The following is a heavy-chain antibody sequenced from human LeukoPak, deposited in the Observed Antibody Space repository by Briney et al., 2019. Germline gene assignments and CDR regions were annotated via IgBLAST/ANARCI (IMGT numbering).Heavy chain of an antibody. D-gene: IGHD7-27*01. CDR3: ASNTGTVFDY. CDR2: VYYSGST. Sequence: SETLSLTCTVSGDFITAYYWSWIRQPPGKGLEWIGYVYYSGSTEYNPSLRSRVTISLDMSKHQFSLALTSVTAADTAVYYCASNTGTVFDYWGQGALVTVSS. V-gene: IGHV4-59*01. J-gene: IGHJ4*02. CDR1: GDFITAYY.